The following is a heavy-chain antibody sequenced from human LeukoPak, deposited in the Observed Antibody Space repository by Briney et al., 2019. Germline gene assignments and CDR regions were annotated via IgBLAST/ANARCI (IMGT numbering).Heavy chain of an antibody. CDR2: IYHSGRA. CDR1: GGSISSGHYY. V-gene: IGHV4-30-4*01. D-gene: IGHD3-10*01. J-gene: IGHJ4*02. Sequence: SETLSLTCTVSGGSISSGHYYWSWIRQPPGKGLEWFGYIYHSGRAYYNPSLKSRLTMSIDTSRNQFSLRLSSVTAADTAVYYCARAHGSPSVRLFDTWGQGTLVTVSS. CDR3: ARAHGSPSVRLFDT.